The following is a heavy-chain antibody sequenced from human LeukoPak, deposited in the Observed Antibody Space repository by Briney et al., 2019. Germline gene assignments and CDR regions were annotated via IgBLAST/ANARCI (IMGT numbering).Heavy chain of an antibody. V-gene: IGHV3-30-3*01. Sequence: GGSLRLSCAASGCTFSSYAMPWVRQAPGKGLEWVAVISYDGSNKYYADSVKGRFTISRDNSKNTLYLQMNSLRAEDTAVYYCARSRNTKRVTPYYYYYYGMDVWGQGTTVTVSS. D-gene: IGHD4-11*01. CDR2: ISYDGSNK. CDR1: GCTFSSYA. CDR3: ARSRNTKRVTPYYYYYYGMDV. J-gene: IGHJ6*02.